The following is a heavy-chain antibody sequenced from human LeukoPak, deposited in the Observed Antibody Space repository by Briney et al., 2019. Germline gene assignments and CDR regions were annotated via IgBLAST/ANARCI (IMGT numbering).Heavy chain of an antibody. CDR1: GFTFSSYS. CDR3: ARGLISSGWSYYFDY. CDR2: IYYSGST. V-gene: IGHV4-39*07. Sequence: GSLRLSCAASGFTFSSYSMNWVRQPPGKGLEWIGSIYYSGSTYYNPSLKSRVTISVDTSKNQFSLKLSSVTAADTAVYYCARGLISSGWSYYFDYWGQGTLVTVSS. D-gene: IGHD6-19*01. J-gene: IGHJ4*02.